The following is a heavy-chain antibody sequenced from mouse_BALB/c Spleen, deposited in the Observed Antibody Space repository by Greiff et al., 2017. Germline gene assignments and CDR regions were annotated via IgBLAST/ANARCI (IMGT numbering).Heavy chain of an antibody. V-gene: IGHV1-54*01. D-gene: IGHD1-1*01. Sequence: QVQLQQSGAELVRPGTSVKVSCKASGYAFTNYLIEWVKQRPGQGLEWIGVINPGSGGTNYNEKFKGKATLTADKSSSTAYMQLSSLTSDDSAVYFCARGSSYYYAMDYWGQGTSVTVSS. J-gene: IGHJ4*01. CDR2: INPGSGGT. CDR1: GYAFTNYL. CDR3: ARGSSYYYAMDY.